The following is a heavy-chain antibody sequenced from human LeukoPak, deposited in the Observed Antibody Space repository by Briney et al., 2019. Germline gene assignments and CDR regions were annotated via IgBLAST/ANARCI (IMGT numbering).Heavy chain of an antibody. D-gene: IGHD3-22*01. J-gene: IGHJ4*02. Sequence: ASVKVSCKATGYIFTSYVLHWVRQAPGQGLEWMGWINTNTGNPTYAQGFTGRFVFSLDTSVSTAYLQISSLKADDTAMYYCARGDYETHGYQTRWGQGTLVTVSS. CDR3: ARGDYETHGYQTR. CDR2: INTNTGNP. V-gene: IGHV7-4-1*02. CDR1: GYIFTSYV.